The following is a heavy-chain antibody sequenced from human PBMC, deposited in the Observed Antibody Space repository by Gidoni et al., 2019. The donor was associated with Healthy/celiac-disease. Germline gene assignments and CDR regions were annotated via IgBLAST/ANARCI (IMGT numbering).Heavy chain of an antibody. CDR2: IIPIFGTA. D-gene: IGHD1-26*01. CDR1: GGTFSGYA. CDR3: ARRTVGANRRYNWFDP. J-gene: IGHJ5*02. V-gene: IGHV1-69*01. Sequence: QVQLVQSGAEVKKPGSSVKVSCKASGGTFSGYAISWVRQAPGQGLEWMGGIIPIFGTANYAQKFQGRVTITADESTSTAYMELSSLRSEDTAVYYCARRTVGANRRYNWFDPWGQGTLVTVSS.